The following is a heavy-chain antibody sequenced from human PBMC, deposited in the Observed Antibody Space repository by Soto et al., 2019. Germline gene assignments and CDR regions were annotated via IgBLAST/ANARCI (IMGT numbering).Heavy chain of an antibody. CDR3: AKAVVGYSGYYYYMDV. V-gene: IGHV3-23*01. J-gene: IGHJ6*03. Sequence: GGALRLSCAASGFTFSSYSMNWVRQAPGKGLEWVSAISGSGGSTYYADSVKGRFTISRDNSKNTLYLQMNSLRAEDTAVYYCAKAVVGYSGYYYYMDVWGKGTTVPVSS. D-gene: IGHD5-12*01. CDR1: GFTFSSYS. CDR2: ISGSGGST.